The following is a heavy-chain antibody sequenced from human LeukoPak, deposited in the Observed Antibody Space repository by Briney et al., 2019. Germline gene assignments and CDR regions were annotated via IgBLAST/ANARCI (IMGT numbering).Heavy chain of an antibody. CDR3: ARDRASSSSQYYYYMDV. J-gene: IGHJ6*03. V-gene: IGHV3-11*04. CDR2: ISSSGSTI. D-gene: IGHD6-6*01. Sequence: GGSLRLSCAASGFTFSDYYMSWIRQAPGKGLEWVSYISSSGSTIYYADSVKGRFTISRDNAKNSLYLQMNSLRAEDTAVYYCARDRASSSSQYYYYMDVWGKGTTVTVSS. CDR1: GFTFSDYY.